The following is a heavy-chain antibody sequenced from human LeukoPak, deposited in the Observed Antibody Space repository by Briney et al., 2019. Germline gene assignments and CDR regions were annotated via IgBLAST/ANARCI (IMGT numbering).Heavy chain of an antibody. Sequence: PSQTLSLTCTVSGGSISSGGYYWSWIRQHPGKGLEWIVYIYYSGSTYYNPSLKRRVTISVDTSKNQFSLKLSSVTAADTAVYYCARGDSSGYYCPGDYWGQGTLVTVSS. CDR2: IYYSGST. V-gene: IGHV4-31*03. CDR1: GGSISSGGYY. CDR3: ARGDSSGYYCPGDY. J-gene: IGHJ4*02. D-gene: IGHD3-22*01.